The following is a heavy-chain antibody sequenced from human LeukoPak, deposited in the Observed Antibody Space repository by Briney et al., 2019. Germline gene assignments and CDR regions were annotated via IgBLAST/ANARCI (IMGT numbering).Heavy chain of an antibody. CDR2: INTNTGNP. CDR3: ARDHGSQRYWFDP. Sequence: GASVKVSCKASGYTFTSYYMHWVRQAPGQGLEWMGWINTNTGNPMYAQAFTGRFVFSLDTSVSTAYLQISSLMAEDTAVYYCARDHGSQRYWFDPWGQGTLVTVSS. CDR1: GYTFTSYY. J-gene: IGHJ5*02. V-gene: IGHV7-4-1*02. D-gene: IGHD1-26*01.